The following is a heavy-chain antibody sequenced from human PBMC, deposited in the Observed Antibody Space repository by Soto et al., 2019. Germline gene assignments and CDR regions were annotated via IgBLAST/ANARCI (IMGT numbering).Heavy chain of an antibody. Sequence: QVHLVESGGGVVQPGRSLRLSCAASEFPFSSYALHWVRQAPGKGLEWVAVISYDGNNKDYADSVKGRFTISRDDSKSTLYLQMNSLRPEDTAFYYFARTFGDYVGSFDYWGQGTLVTVSS. CDR3: ARTFGDYVGSFDY. D-gene: IGHD4-17*01. CDR1: EFPFSSYA. V-gene: IGHV3-30-3*01. CDR2: ISYDGNNK. J-gene: IGHJ4*02.